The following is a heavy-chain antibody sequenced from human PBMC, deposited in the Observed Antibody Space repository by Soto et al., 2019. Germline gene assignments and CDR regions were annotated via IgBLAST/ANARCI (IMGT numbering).Heavy chain of an antibody. V-gene: IGHV3-73*01. D-gene: IGHD2-2*01. CDR1: GFTFSGSA. CDR2: IRSKANSYAT. J-gene: IGHJ6*02. CDR3: TRLDIVVVPAAVTPGGDYYYGMDV. Sequence: GESLKISCAASGFTFSGSAMHWVRQASGKGLEWVGRIRSKANSYATAYAASVKGRFTISRDDSKNTAYLQMNSLKTEDTAVYYCTRLDIVVVPAAVTPGGDYYYGMDVWGQGTTVTVSS.